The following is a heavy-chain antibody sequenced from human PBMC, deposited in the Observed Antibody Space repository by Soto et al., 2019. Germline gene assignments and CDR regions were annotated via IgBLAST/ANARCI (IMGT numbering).Heavy chain of an antibody. V-gene: IGHV4-34*01. CDR2: INHSGST. CDR3: ARDCTNGVCYS. D-gene: IGHD2-8*01. Sequence: ETLSLTCAVYGGSFSGYYWSWIRQPPGKGLEWIGEINHSGSTNYNPSLKSRVTISVDTSKNQFSLKLSSVTAADTAVYYCARDCTNGVCYSWGQGTLVTVSS. J-gene: IGHJ4*02. CDR1: GGSFSGYY.